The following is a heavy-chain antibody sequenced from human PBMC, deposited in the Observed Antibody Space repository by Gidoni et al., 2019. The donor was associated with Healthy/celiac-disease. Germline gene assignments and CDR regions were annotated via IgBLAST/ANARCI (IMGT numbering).Heavy chain of an antibody. Sequence: QVQLQQWGAGLLKPSETLSLTCDVYGGSFRGYYWSWIRQPPGKGLEWIGEINHSGSTNYNPSLKSRVTISVDTSKNQFSLKLSSVTAADTAVYYCARGRMGSSSPPYYYYYYGMDVWGQGTTVTVSS. CDR1: GGSFRGYY. V-gene: IGHV4-34*01. CDR2: INHSGST. CDR3: ARGRMGSSSPPYYYYYYGMDV. D-gene: IGHD6-6*01. J-gene: IGHJ6*02.